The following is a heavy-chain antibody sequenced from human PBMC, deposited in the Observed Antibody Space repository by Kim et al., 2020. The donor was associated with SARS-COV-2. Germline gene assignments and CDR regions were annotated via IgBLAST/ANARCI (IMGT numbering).Heavy chain of an antibody. D-gene: IGHD6-6*01. V-gene: IGHV3-53*01. CDR1: GFTVINY. CDR3: SSGGGPGVCRVPFFS. CDR2: ISSGGKT. Sequence: GGSLRLSCEVSGFTVINYFSWGRQSPGKGVEWVSTISSGGKTDYADAVEGRLTITRDNSKNTVFLHKNSLRAADKAAYYYSSGGGPGVCRVPFFSWRQGT. J-gene: IGHJ1*01.